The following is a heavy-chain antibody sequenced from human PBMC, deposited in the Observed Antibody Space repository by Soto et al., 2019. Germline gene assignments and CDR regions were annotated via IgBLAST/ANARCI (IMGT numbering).Heavy chain of an antibody. CDR3: AKVAYCGGDCYFDAFDI. J-gene: IGHJ3*02. CDR1: GFTFSSYA. Sequence: GGSLRLSXAASGFTFSSYAMSWVRQAPGKGLEWVSAISGSGGSTYYADSVKGRFTISRDNSKNTLYLQMNSLRAEDTAVHYCAKVAYCGGDCYFDAFDIWGQGTMVTVSS. CDR2: ISGSGGST. D-gene: IGHD2-21*02. V-gene: IGHV3-23*01.